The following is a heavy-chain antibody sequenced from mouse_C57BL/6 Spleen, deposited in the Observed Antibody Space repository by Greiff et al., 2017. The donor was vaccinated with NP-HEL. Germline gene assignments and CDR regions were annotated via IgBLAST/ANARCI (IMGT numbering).Heavy chain of an antibody. CDR2: IHPNSGST. J-gene: IGHJ2*01. V-gene: IGHV1-64*01. CDR1: GYTFTSYW. CDR3: ARSGDSNYYFDY. D-gene: IGHD2-5*01. Sequence: VQLQQPGAELVKPGASVKLSCKASGYTFTSYWMHWVKQRPGQGLEWIGMIHPNSGSTNYNEKFKSKATLTVDKSSSTAYMQLSSLTSEDSAVYYCARSGDSNYYFDYWGQGTTLTVSS.